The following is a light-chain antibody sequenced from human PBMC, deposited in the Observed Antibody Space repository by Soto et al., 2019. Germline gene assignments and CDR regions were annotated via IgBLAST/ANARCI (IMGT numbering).Light chain of an antibody. J-gene: IGKJ3*01. CDR3: QRTYNAPFT. CDR1: DSIDRY. Sequence: DIQMTQSPSSLSAFVGDTVTINCRATDSIDRYLNWYQQKPGQAPRVLITAASTLERGVPSRFRGSGSGTDFTLRINDLQTEDGANDYCQRTYNAPFTLGPGTKV. V-gene: IGKV1-39*01. CDR2: AAS.